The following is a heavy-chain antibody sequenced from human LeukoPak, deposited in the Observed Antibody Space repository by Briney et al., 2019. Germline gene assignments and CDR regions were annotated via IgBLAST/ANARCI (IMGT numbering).Heavy chain of an antibody. V-gene: IGHV4-34*01. Sequence: SETLSLTCGVVGGSFSGYYWTWIRQPPGKGLEWIGEINHIGSTIYNPSLESRVAMSVDTSKSQFSLNVSSVTAADTAVYYCARGGRFPEWSRAYYFDFWGLGTPVTVSS. CDR2: INHIGST. CDR3: ARGGRFPEWSRAYYFDF. CDR1: GGSFSGYY. J-gene: IGHJ4*02. D-gene: IGHD3-3*01.